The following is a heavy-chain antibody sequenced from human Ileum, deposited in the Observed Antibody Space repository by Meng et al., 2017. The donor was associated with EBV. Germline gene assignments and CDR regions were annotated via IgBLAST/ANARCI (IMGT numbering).Heavy chain of an antibody. V-gene: IGHV4-30-4*01. CDR3: ARVNGDCFSTIRYKGWFDP. CDR2: IYYSGRT. CDR1: GGSVSSGNNY. J-gene: IGHJ5*02. Sequence: QGGLQEPGPGLVKPFQTLSLTCTVAGGSVSSGNNYWIWIRQPPGKGLEWIGYIYYSGRTYYNPSLESRVTMSVDTSKNQFSLNLNSVTAADTAVYYCARVNGDCFSTIRYKGWFDPWGQGTLVTVSS. D-gene: IGHD2-2*01.